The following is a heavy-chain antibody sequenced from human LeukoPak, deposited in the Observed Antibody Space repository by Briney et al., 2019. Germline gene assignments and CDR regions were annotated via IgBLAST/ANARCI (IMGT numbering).Heavy chain of an antibody. J-gene: IGHJ5*02. CDR2: ISWNSGSI. D-gene: IGHD3-10*01. Sequence: AGGSLRLSCAASGFTFDDYAMHWVRQAPGKGLEWVSGISWNSGSIGYADSVKGRFTISRDNAKNSLYLQMNSLRAEDTALYYCAKGGEGSELDLISWFDPWGQGTLVTVSS. CDR1: GFTFDDYA. CDR3: AKGGEGSELDLISWFDP. V-gene: IGHV3-9*01.